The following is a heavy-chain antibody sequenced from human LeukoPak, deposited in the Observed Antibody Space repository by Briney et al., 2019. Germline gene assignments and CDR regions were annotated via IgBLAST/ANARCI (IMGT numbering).Heavy chain of an antibody. V-gene: IGHV1-18*01. Sequence: ASVKASCKASGYTFTSYGISWVRQAPGQGLEWMGWISAYNGNTNYAQKLQGRVTMTTDTSTSTAYMELRSLRSDDTAVYYCARDTYDSSGYYYDAFDIWGQGTMVTVSS. CDR3: ARDTYDSSGYYYDAFDI. CDR2: ISAYNGNT. J-gene: IGHJ3*02. CDR1: GYTFTSYG. D-gene: IGHD3-22*01.